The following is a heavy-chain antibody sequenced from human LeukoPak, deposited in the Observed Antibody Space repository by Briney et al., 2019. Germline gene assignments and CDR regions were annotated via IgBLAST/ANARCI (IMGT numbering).Heavy chain of an antibody. D-gene: IGHD5-18*01. V-gene: IGHV4-39*01. CDR2: IYYSGST. J-gene: IGHJ3*02. CDR3: ARHKNTAMVRDAFDI. Sequence: AETLSLTCTVSGGSISSSSYYWGWIRQPPVKGLEWIGSIYYSGSTYYNPSLKSRVIISVDTSKNQFSLRLTSVTAADTAVYYCARHKNTAMVRDAFDIWGQGTMVTVSS. CDR1: GGSISSSSYY.